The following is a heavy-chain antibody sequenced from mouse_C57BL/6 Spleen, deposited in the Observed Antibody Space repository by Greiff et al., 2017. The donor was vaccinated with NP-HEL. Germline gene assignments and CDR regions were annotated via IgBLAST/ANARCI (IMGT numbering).Heavy chain of an antibody. V-gene: IGHV5-4*01. D-gene: IGHD1-1*01. CDR1: GFTFSSYA. CDR3: ARDNYGSRGAMDY. Sequence: EVKVVESGGGLVKPGGSLKLSCAASGFTFSSYAMSWVRQTPEKRLEWVATISDGGSYTYYPDNVKGRFTISRDNAKNNLYLQMSHLKSEDTAMYYCARDNYGSRGAMDYWGQGTSVTVSS. J-gene: IGHJ4*01. CDR2: ISDGGSYT.